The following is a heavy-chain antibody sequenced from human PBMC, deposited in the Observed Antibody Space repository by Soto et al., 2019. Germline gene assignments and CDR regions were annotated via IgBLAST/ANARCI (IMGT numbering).Heavy chain of an antibody. CDR1: GFTVSSNY. CDR2: IYSGGST. D-gene: IGHD3-22*01. V-gene: IGHV3-53*01. Sequence: GGSLRLSCAASGFTVSSNYMSWVRQAPGKGLEWVSVIYSGGSTYYADSVKGRFTISRDNAKNSLYLQMNSLRAEDTAVYYCARGPNGHDSSGSIGYWGQGTLVTVSS. J-gene: IGHJ4*02. CDR3: ARGPNGHDSSGSIGY.